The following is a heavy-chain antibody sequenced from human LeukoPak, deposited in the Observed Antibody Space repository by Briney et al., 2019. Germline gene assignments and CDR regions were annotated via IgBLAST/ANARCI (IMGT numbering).Heavy chain of an antibody. V-gene: IGHV4-59*01. CDR3: ARVSVGGFGYFDY. CDR1: GGSISSYY. D-gene: IGHD2-15*01. CDR2: IYYSGST. J-gene: IGHJ4*02. Sequence: PSQTLSLTCTVSGGSISSYYWSWIRQPPGKGLEWIGYIYYSGSTNYNPSLKSRVTISVDTSKNQFSLKLSSVTAADTAVYYCARVSVGGFGYFDYWGQGTLVTVSS.